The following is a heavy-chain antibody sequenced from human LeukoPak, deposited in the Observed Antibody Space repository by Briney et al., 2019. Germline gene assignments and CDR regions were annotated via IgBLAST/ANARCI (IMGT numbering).Heavy chain of an antibody. V-gene: IGHV3-7*01. CDR2: IKQDGSEA. D-gene: IGHD2-8*01. Sequence: PGGSLRLSCAASGFTFSSYWMTWVRQAPGKGLESVANIKQDGSEAYYVDSVKGRFTVSRDNAKNSLYLQLNSLGAEDTAVYYCATRYCTIPACRASSYHCMDNWGKGITVTVSS. CDR3: ATRYCTIPACRASSYHCMDN. J-gene: IGHJ6*03. CDR1: GFTFSSYW.